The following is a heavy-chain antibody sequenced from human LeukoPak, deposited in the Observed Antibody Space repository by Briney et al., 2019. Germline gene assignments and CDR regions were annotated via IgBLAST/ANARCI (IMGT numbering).Heavy chain of an antibody. D-gene: IGHD3-22*01. CDR1: SASISSSPYY. V-gene: IGHV4-39*02. Sequence: SETLSLTCTVSSASISSSPYYWGWLRQSPGKGLVWIGSISYSETTYYNPSLKSRVTISVDTSKNQFSLKLYSVTAADTAVYYCARDRFDDSSGYYYHYYYYMDVWGKGTTVTVSS. CDR2: ISYSETT. J-gene: IGHJ6*03. CDR3: ARDRFDDSSGYYYHYYYYMDV.